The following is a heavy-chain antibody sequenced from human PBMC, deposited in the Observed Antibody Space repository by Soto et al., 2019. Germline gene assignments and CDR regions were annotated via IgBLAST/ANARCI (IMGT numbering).Heavy chain of an antibody. CDR2: ISSRSDI. V-gene: IGHV3-21*01. D-gene: IGHD2-2*02. Sequence: PGGSLRLACVGSGFTLSTYSINWVRQAPGKGLEGVASISSRSDIYYADAAKGRFTISRDNAKNSVSLQMNTLRAEDTAVYYCAREYTAWPLAYGLDVWGQGTTVTVSS. CDR1: GFTLSTYS. CDR3: AREYTAWPLAYGLDV. J-gene: IGHJ6*02.